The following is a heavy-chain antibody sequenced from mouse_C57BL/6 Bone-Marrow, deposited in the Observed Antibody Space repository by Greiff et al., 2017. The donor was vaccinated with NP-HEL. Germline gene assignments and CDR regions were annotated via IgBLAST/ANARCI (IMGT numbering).Heavy chain of an antibody. CDR2: ISYDGSN. V-gene: IGHV3-6*01. Sequence: ESGPGLVKPSQSLSLTCSVTGYSITSGYYWNWIRQFPGNKLEWMGYISYDGSNNYNPSLKNRISITRDTSKNQFFLKLNSVTTEDTATYYCARDPNFDVWGTGTTVTVSP. CDR3: ARDPNFDV. J-gene: IGHJ1*03. CDR1: GYSITSGYY.